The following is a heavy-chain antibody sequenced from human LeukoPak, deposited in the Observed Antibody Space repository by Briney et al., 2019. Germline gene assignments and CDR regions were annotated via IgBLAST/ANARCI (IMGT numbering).Heavy chain of an antibody. J-gene: IGHJ4*02. V-gene: IGHV3-30*18. CDR2: ISYDGSNK. Sequence: GGSLRLSCAASGFTFSSYGMHWVRQAPGKGLEWVAVISYDGSNKYYADSVKGRFTISRDNSKNTLYLQMNSLRAEDTAVYYCAKAQDTRGYYGLDFWGQGALVTVSS. D-gene: IGHD3-22*01. CDR3: AKAQDTRGYYGLDF. CDR1: GFTFSSYG.